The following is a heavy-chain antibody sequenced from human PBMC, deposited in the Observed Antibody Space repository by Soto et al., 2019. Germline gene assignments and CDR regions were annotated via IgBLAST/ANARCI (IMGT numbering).Heavy chain of an antibody. CDR3: ARDHPALIPY. V-gene: IGHV3-21*01. CDR2: ISSSSSYI. Sequence: PGGSLRLSCAASGFTFSSYSMNWVRQAPGKGPEWVSSISSSSSYIYYADSVKGRFTISRDNAKNSLYLQMNSLRAEDTAVYYCARDHPALIPYWGQGTLVTVSS. CDR1: GFTFSSYS. D-gene: IGHD3-16*01. J-gene: IGHJ4*02.